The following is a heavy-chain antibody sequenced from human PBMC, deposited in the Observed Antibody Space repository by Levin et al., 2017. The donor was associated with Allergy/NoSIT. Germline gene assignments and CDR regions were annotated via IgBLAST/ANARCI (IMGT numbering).Heavy chain of an antibody. J-gene: IGHJ3*02. D-gene: IGHD2-15*01. CDR2: IRTNNGNT. CDR1: GYIFSTYG. CDR3: ARGGGSSSVPDALDI. Sequence: ASVKVSCKASGYIFSTYGISWVRHVPGQGLEWMGWIRTNNGNTYYEEKFQGKVTMTADTSTRTAYMELRRLSSDDTAVYYCARGGGSSSVPDALDIWGQGTMVTVFS. V-gene: IGHV1-18*01.